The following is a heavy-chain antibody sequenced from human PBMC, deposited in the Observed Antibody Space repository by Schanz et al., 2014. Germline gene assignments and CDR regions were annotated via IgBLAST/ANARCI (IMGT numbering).Heavy chain of an antibody. V-gene: IGHV1-3*01. Sequence: QVQLVQSGPEAKKPGASVKVSCQASGYTLKDHAMHWVRQAPAQSLEWLGWINPANGSTHYSPRLNGRVSISSDTAASTVYLHFSSLKSDDTAVYYCARDLIAAAESWFDPGGQGTLIAVSS. CDR2: INPANGST. CDR3: ARDLIAAAESWFDP. J-gene: IGHJ5*02. D-gene: IGHD6-13*01. CDR1: GYTLKDHA.